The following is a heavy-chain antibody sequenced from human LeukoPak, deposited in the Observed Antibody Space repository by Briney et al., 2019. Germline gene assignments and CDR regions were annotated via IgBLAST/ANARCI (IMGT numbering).Heavy chain of an antibody. J-gene: IGHJ2*01. V-gene: IGHV4-59*12. CDR1: GGSIGINY. D-gene: IGHD3-3*01. CDR2: SSYSGSS. Sequence: KPSETLSLTCSVSGGSIGINYWSWIRQFPGKGLECIGYSSYSGSSNYNPSLTSRDTISVDKSKTQFSLKLYSVTAADTAVYYCARFGGRRPRKGDFWSDYYRYFDLWGRGTLVTVSS. CDR3: ARFGGRRPRKGDFWSDYYRYFDL.